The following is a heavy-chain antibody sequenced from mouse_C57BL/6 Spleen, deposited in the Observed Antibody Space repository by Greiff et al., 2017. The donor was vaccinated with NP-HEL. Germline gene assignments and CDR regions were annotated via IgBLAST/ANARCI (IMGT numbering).Heavy chain of an antibody. Sequence: EVQVVESGGGLVKPGGSLKLSCAASGFTFSSYAMSWVRQTPEKRLEWVATISDGGSYTYYPDNVKGRFTISRDNAKNNLYLQMSHLKSEDTAMYYCARESYGSSPFAYWGQGTLVTVSA. D-gene: IGHD1-1*01. V-gene: IGHV5-4*01. CDR2: ISDGGSYT. J-gene: IGHJ3*01. CDR3: ARESYGSSPFAY. CDR1: GFTFSSYA.